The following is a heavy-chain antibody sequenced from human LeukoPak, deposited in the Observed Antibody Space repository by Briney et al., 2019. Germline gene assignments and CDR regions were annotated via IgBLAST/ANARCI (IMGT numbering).Heavy chain of an antibody. CDR2: IYSGGNT. Sequence: GGSLRLSCAASGFTVSSNYMSWVRQAPGKGLEWVSVIYSGGNTFYADSVKGRFTISRDNSKNTLYLQMNSLRAEDTAVYYCASHNWFDPWGQGTLVTVSS. CDR1: GFTVSSNY. J-gene: IGHJ5*02. V-gene: IGHV3-66*04. CDR3: ASHNWFDP.